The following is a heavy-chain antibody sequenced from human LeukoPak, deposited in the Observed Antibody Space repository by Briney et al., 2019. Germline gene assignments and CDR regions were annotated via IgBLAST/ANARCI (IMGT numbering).Heavy chain of an antibody. CDR3: AKQEYGYYFDY. D-gene: IGHD2-2*01. V-gene: IGHV3-23*01. CDR1: GFTFSSYA. J-gene: IGHJ4*02. Sequence: GGSLRLSCAASGFTFSSYAMTWVRQAPGKGLEWVSAISGSGGSTYYADSVKGRFTISRDNSKNTLYLQMNSLRAEDTAVDYCAKQEYGYYFDYWGQGTLVTVSS. CDR2: ISGSGGST.